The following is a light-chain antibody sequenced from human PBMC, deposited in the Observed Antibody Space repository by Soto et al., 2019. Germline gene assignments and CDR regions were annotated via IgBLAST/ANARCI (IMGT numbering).Light chain of an antibody. CDR3: QHYGTSAL. CDR2: AS. Sequence: EIVLTQSPGTLSLSPGERATLSCRASQSVSDMYLAWYQQKPGQAPRLLIYASNRATGIPDRFSGSGSGTDFHLTISRLEPEDFALYYCQHYGTSALFGPGTKVEIK. CDR1: QSVSDMY. V-gene: IGKV3-20*01. J-gene: IGKJ3*01.